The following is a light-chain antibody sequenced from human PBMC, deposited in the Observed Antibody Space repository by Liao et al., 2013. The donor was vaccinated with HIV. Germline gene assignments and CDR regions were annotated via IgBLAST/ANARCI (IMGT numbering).Light chain of an antibody. Sequence: SYVLTQPPSVSVAPGQTARISCGGDSLGGYSVHWYQQKPGQSPVLVMYQDNRRPSGIPERFSGYNSGNTATLIISGTQAMDEADYYCQAWDGNSVHVFGTGTKVTVL. CDR1: SLGGYS. V-gene: IGLV3-21*01. CDR3: QAWDGNSVHV. J-gene: IGLJ1*01. CDR2: QDN.